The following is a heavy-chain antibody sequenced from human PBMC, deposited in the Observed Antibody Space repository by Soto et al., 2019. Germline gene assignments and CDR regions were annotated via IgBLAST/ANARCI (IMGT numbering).Heavy chain of an antibody. V-gene: IGHV3-23*01. Sequence: EVQLLESGGALVQSGGSLRLSCAASGFTFNNYAMGWVRQAPGKGLQWVSSIRSSGDNTYYRDSVKGRFTISRDNSKKTLYVQMTSLRVDDTAVYYFARDSDIPDGTGDYRAWWYYPIDVWGQGTTVTVSS. D-gene: IGHD3-9*01. CDR1: GFTFNNYA. CDR2: IRSSGDNT. CDR3: ARDSDIPDGTGDYRAWWYYPIDV. J-gene: IGHJ6*02.